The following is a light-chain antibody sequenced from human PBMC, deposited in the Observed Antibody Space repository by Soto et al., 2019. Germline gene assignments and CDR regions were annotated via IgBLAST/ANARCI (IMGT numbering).Light chain of an antibody. CDR1: SSNIGSNT. CDR3: AAWDDSLNGLV. J-gene: IGLJ1*01. Sequence: QSVLTQPXSASXTPGQXVTXXCSGSSSNIGSNTVNWYQQLPGTAPKLLIYNNNQRPSGVPDRFSGSKSGTSASLAISGLQSEDEADYYCAAWDDSLNGLVFGTGTKVTVL. CDR2: NNN. V-gene: IGLV1-44*01.